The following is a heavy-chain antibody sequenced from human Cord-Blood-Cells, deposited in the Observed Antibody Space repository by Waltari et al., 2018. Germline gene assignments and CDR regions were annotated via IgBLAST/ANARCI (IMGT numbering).Heavy chain of an antibody. CDR1: GYTFTGYY. V-gene: IGHV1-2*04. D-gene: IGHD3-3*01. CDR2: INPNSGGT. J-gene: IGHJ6*02. CDR3: ARGEYYDFWSGYLQYYYYYGMDV. Sequence: QVQLVQSGAEVKKPGASVKVSCKASGYTFTGYYMHWVRQAPGQGLEWMGWINPNSGGTNYAQKFQGWVTMTRDTSISTAYMELSRLRSDDTAVYYCARGEYYDFWSGYLQYYYYYGMDVWGQGP.